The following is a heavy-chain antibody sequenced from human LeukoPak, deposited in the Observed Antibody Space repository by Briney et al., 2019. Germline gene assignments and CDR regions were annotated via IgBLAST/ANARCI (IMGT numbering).Heavy chain of an antibody. D-gene: IGHD6-13*01. CDR3: ARKHLESSSWYLPFDY. Sequence: TGGSLRLSCAASGFTFDDYAMHWVRQAPGKGLEWVSLISGDGGSTYYADSVKGRFTISRDNRKNSLYLQMNSLRTEDTALYYCARKHLESSSWYLPFDYWGQGTLVTVSS. CDR2: ISGDGGST. J-gene: IGHJ4*02. V-gene: IGHV3-43*02. CDR1: GFTFDDYA.